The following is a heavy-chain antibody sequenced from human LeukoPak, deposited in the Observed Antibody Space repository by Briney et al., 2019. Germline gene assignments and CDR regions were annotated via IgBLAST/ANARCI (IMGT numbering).Heavy chain of an antibody. J-gene: IGHJ4*02. CDR3: ARPGRTWDLDY. D-gene: IGHD1-26*01. Sequence: GGPVRLFCGASGFLYSEYYMLCLPEATGKGRVWVSYISSSSSDTNHADSEKGLFTISRDNAKNALYVQMNGLRAEDTAVYYCARPGRTWDLDYWGQGTLVTVSS. CDR1: GFLYSEYY. CDR2: ISSSSSDT. V-gene: IGHV3-11*06.